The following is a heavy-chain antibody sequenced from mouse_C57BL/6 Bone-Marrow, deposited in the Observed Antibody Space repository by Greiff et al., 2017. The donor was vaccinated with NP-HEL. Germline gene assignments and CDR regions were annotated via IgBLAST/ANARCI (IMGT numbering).Heavy chain of an antibody. CDR1: GYAFSSSW. V-gene: IGHV1-82*01. CDR3: ARLDGAWFAY. D-gene: IGHD4-1*01. J-gene: IGHJ3*01. Sequence: VQLQQSGPELVKPGASVKISCKASGYAFSSSWMNWVKQRPGKGLEWIGRIYPGDGDTNYNGKFKGKATLTADKSSSTAYMQLSSLTSEDSAVYFCARLDGAWFAYWGQGTLVTVSA. CDR2: IYPGDGDT.